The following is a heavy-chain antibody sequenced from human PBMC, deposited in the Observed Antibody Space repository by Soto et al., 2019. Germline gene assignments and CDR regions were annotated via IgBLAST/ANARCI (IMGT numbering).Heavy chain of an antibody. CDR2: IYYSGST. Sequence: SETLSLTCTVSCGSISSYYWSWIRQPPGKGLEWIGYIYYSGSTNYNPSLKSRVTISVDTSKNQFSLKLSSVTAADTAVYYCARGKDRVFDPWGQGTLVTVSS. CDR3: ARGKDRVFDP. CDR1: CGSISSYY. D-gene: IGHD2-15*01. V-gene: IGHV4-59*01. J-gene: IGHJ5*02.